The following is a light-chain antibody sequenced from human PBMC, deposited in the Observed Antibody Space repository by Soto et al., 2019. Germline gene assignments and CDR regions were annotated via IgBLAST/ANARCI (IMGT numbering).Light chain of an antibody. CDR2: LDRSGSY. CDR3: ETWYSNTHKV. CDR1: SGHSTYI. Sequence: QLVLTQSSSASASLGSSVKLTCILSSGHSTYIIAWHQQQPGKAPRFLMTLDRSGSYNRGSGVPDRFSGSSSGADRYLTISNLQFEDEADYYCETWYSNTHKVFGGGTKVTVL. V-gene: IGLV4-60*02. J-gene: IGLJ3*02.